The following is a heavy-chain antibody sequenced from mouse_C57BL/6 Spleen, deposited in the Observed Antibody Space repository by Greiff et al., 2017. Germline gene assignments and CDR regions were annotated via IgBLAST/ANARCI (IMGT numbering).Heavy chain of an antibody. V-gene: IGHV5-17*01. Sequence: EVKLMESGGGLVKPGASLKLSCAASGFTFSDYGMHWVRQAPEKGLEWVGYISSGSGTINYADTVKGRVTMSRDNAKNTLCLQITRLSSEDTAVYYCARGGSGYYAMDYWGQGTSVTVSS. CDR2: ISSGSGTI. CDR1: GFTFSDYG. J-gene: IGHJ4*01. D-gene: IGHD1-1*02. CDR3: ARGGSGYYAMDY.